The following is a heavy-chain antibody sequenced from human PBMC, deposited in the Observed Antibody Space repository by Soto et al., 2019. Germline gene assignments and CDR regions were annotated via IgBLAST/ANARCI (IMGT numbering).Heavy chain of an antibody. CDR2: INNSGST. D-gene: IGHD5-12*01. V-gene: IGHV4-34*01. Sequence: KPSETLSLTCAVDGGSLIGYYWSWIRQPPGKGGEWSGEINNSGSTNYNPSLKSRVTISVDTSKNQFSLKLSSVTASDTAVYYCARGRGWLRLLSTTLTIWFDPWGQGTRVTSPQ. CDR3: ARGRGWLRLLSTTLTIWFDP. CDR1: GGSLIGYY. J-gene: IGHJ5*02.